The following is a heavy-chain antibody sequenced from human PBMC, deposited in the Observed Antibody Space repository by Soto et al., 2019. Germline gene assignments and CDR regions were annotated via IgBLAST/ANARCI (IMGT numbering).Heavy chain of an antibody. Sequence: EVQLVESGGGLVQPGRSLRLSCAASGFTFDDYAMHWVRQAPGKGLEWVSGISWNSGSIGYADSVKGRFTISRDNAKNSLYLQMNSLRAEDTALYYCAKDRGQTTAAGTHFFDYWGQGTLVTVSS. V-gene: IGHV3-9*01. CDR2: ISWNSGSI. CDR1: GFTFDDYA. CDR3: AKDRGQTTAAGTHFFDY. J-gene: IGHJ4*02. D-gene: IGHD6-13*01.